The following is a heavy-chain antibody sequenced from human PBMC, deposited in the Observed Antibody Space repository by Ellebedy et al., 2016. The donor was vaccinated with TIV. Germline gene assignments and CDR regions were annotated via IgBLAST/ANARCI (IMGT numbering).Heavy chain of an antibody. V-gene: IGHV3-23*01. CDR1: GFTFSRSA. D-gene: IGHD4-11*01. CDR2: ITGSAGSK. Sequence: GGSLRLXXAASGFTFSRSAMSWVRQSPGTGLEWVSSITGSAGSKYYADSVKGRFTISRDNAKNSLYLHMNSLRADDTAVYYCARPDYRYDSWGQGTQVTVSS. CDR3: ARPDYRYDS. J-gene: IGHJ4*02.